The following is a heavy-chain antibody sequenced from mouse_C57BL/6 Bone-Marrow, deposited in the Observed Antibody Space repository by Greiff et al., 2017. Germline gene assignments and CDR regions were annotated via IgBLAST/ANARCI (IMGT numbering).Heavy chain of an antibody. CDR3: ARGRPDWYFDV. J-gene: IGHJ1*03. CDR1: GFTFTDYY. Sequence: EVKLVESGGGLVQPGCSLSLSCAASGFTFTDYYMSWVRQPPGKALEWLGFIRNKANGYTTEYSASVKGRFTISRDNSQSILYLQMNALRAEDSATYYCARGRPDWYFDVWGTGTTVTVAS. V-gene: IGHV7-3*01. CDR2: IRNKANGYTT.